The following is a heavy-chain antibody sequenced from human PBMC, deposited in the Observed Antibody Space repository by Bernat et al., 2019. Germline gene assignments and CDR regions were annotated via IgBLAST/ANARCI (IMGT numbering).Heavy chain of an antibody. D-gene: IGHD3-22*01. CDR1: RFTFSSYA. J-gene: IGHJ4*02. CDR2: ISGSDGRT. Sequence: EVQLLETGGGLVQPGGSLRLSCAASRFTFSSYAMSWVRQAPGKGLEWVSAISGSDGRTYYAGSVKGRFTVSRDNSKNMLFLQMNSLRAEDTAVYYCAEERESSGYFDYWGQGTLVTVSS. CDR3: AEERESSGYFDY. V-gene: IGHV3-23*01.